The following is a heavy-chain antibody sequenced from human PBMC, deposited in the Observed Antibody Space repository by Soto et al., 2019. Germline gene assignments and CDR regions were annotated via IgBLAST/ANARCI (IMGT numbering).Heavy chain of an antibody. V-gene: IGHV1-8*01. CDR2: MNPSSGNT. Sequence: QVQLVQSGAEVKKPGASVKVSCKASGYTFTNYDINWVRQATGQGLEWMGWMNPSSGNTGYVQKFQGRVTMTRNTSTSTAYMELTSLTSDDTAVYYCARTRLCGGDCYSAYYFDFWGQGALVTVSS. D-gene: IGHD2-21*02. J-gene: IGHJ4*02. CDR3: ARTRLCGGDCYSAYYFDF. CDR1: GYTFTNYD.